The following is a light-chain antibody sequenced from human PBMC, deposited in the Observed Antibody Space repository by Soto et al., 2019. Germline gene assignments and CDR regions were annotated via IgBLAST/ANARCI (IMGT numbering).Light chain of an antibody. Sequence: EIVLTQSPATLSLSPGERATLSCRASQSVSTYLAWYQQKPGQAPRLLIYGASNRATGTPARFSGSGSGTDFTLTISSLEPEDFAVYYCQQRSNWPPFTFGPGTKGDIK. V-gene: IGKV3-11*01. CDR1: QSVSTY. J-gene: IGKJ3*01. CDR3: QQRSNWPPFT. CDR2: GAS.